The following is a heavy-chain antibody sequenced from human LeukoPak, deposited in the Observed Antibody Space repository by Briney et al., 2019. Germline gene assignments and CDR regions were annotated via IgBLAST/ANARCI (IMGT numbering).Heavy chain of an antibody. V-gene: IGHV4-4*02. CDR1: GGSISSSNW. CDR2: IYHSGST. J-gene: IGHJ3*02. CDR3: ARDRLDAFDI. Sequence: AETLSLTCAVSGGSISSSNWWSWVRQPPGKGLEWIGEIYHSGSTNYNPSLKSRVTISADKSKNQFSLKLSSVTAADTAVYYCARDRLDAFDIWGQGTMVTVSS.